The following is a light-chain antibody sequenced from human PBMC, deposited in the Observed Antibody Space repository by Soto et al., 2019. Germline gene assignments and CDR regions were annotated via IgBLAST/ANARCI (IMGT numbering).Light chain of an antibody. Sequence: EIVMTQSPATLSVSPGERATLSCRASQSVRSNLAWYQQKPGLAPRLLIYRAYTRDTGIPARFSGSGSGTEFTLTISSLQYEDFAVYYCQQYNNWPRTFDQGTYKEIK. J-gene: IGKJ1*01. V-gene: IGKV3-15*01. CDR2: RAY. CDR1: QSVRSN. CDR3: QQYNNWPRT.